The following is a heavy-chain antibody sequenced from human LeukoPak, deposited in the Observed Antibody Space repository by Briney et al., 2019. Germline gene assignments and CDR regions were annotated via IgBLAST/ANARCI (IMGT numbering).Heavy chain of an antibody. CDR3: ARGVYMVRGVIISLFDY. CDR2: INAYNGNT. Sequence: ASVKVSCKASGYMFTNYGISWVRQAPGQGLEWMGWINAYNGNTNYAQRLQGRVTMTTDTSTSTAYMELRSLGSDDTAVYYCARGVYMVRGVIISLFDYWGQGTLVTVSS. D-gene: IGHD3-10*01. CDR1: GYMFTNYG. J-gene: IGHJ4*02. V-gene: IGHV1-18*01.